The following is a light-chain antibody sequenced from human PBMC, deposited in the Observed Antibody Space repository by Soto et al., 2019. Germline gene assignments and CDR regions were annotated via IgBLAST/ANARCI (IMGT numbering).Light chain of an antibody. CDR3: QQYGTSPLT. CDR1: QTISGT. V-gene: IGKV3-20*01. Sequence: EIVMTQSPATLSVSPGGRATLSCRASQTISGTLAWYQQKPGQAPRLLIYDASNRATGIPARFSGSGSGTDFTLTISRLEPEDFAVYYCQQYGTSPLTFGGGTKVDIK. J-gene: IGKJ4*01. CDR2: DAS.